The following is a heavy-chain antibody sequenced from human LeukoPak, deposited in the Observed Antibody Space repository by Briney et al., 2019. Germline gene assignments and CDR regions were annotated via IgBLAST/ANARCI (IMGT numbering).Heavy chain of an antibody. Sequence: SGTLSLTCAVSGGSISSSNWWSWVRQPPGKGLEWIGEIYHSGSTNYNPSLKSRVTISVDKSKNQFSLKLSSVTAADTAVYYSARAWSGDFSPNWFDPWGQGTLVTVSS. CDR3: ARAWSGDFSPNWFDP. V-gene: IGHV4-4*02. CDR1: GGSISSSNW. J-gene: IGHJ5*02. CDR2: IYHSGST. D-gene: IGHD2-21*02.